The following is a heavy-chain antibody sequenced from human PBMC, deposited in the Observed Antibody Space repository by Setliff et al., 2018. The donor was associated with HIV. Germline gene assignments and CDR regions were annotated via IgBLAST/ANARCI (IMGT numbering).Heavy chain of an antibody. CDR3: ARVDDDYVWARTYFDY. Sequence: GGSLRLSCAASGFTFSTYWMHWVRQSPGKGLVWVSRINSDGSVTNYADSVKGRFTISRDNAKNTLYLQMSSLRADDTAVYYCARVDDDYVWARTYFDYWGQGSLVTVSS. J-gene: IGHJ4*02. CDR1: GFTFSTYW. D-gene: IGHD3-16*01. V-gene: IGHV3-74*01. CDR2: INSDGSVT.